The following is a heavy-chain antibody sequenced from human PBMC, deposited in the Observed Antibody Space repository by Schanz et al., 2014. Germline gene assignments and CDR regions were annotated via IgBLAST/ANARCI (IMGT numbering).Heavy chain of an antibody. CDR1: GFTFSSYG. V-gene: IGHV3-30*19. CDR3: ARDLEGYDGGGGGFDP. D-gene: IGHD2-21*01. Sequence: QVQLVESGGGVVQFGRSLRLSCVASGFTFSSYGMHWVRQAPGKGLEWVAVISNDGSIKYYADSVEGRFTISRDNSRNTLYLQMNSLRAEDTAVYYCARDLEGYDGGGGGFDPWGQGTLVTVSS. CDR2: ISNDGSIK. J-gene: IGHJ5*02.